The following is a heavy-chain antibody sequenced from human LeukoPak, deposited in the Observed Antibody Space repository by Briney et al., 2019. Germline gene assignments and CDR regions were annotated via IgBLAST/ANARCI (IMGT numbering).Heavy chain of an antibody. CDR2: IYSGGST. J-gene: IGHJ5*02. CDR1: GFSVTDNY. Sequence: GGSLRLSCAASGFSVTDNYMSWVRQAPGKGLEWVSVIYSGGSTHYADSVKGRFTISRDNSKNTLYLQMNSLRVEDTAVYYCARGTSKILYSRWNWFDPWGQGTLVTVSS. CDR3: ARGTSKILYSRWNWFDP. D-gene: IGHD5-12*01. V-gene: IGHV3-53*01.